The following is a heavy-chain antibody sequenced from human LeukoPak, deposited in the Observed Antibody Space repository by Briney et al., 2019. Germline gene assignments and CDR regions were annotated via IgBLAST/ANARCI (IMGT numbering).Heavy chain of an antibody. D-gene: IGHD1-14*01. CDR1: GFTFSSYA. Sequence: GGSLRLSCAASGFTFSSYAMHWVRQAPGKGLEWVAVISYDGSNKYYADSVKGRFTISRDNSKNTLYLQMNSLRSDDTAVYYCARDASPATPGTADYWGQGTLVTVSS. CDR3: ARDASPATPGTADY. V-gene: IGHV3-30-3*01. J-gene: IGHJ4*02. CDR2: ISYDGSNK.